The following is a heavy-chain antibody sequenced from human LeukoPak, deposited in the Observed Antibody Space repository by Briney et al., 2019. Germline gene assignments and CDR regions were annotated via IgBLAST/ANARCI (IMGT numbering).Heavy chain of an antibody. D-gene: IGHD3-10*01. CDR1: GYSISSGYY. V-gene: IGHV4-38-2*02. Sequence: SETLSLTCTVSGYSISSGYYWGWIRQPPGKGLEWIGSIYHSGSTYYNPSLKSRVTISVDTSKNQFSLKLSSVTAADTAVYYCARALVGTTGSANYYGSGSYFFYWGQGTLVTVSS. J-gene: IGHJ4*02. CDR3: ARALVGTTGSANYYGSGSYFFY. CDR2: IYHSGST.